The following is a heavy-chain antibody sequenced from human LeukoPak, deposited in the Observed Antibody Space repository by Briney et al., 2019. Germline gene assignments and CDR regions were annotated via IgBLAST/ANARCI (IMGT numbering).Heavy chain of an antibody. CDR3: ARGYGSGSYYNKRYYYYYYMDV. V-gene: IGHV4-39*07. CDR1: GGSISSGSYY. D-gene: IGHD3-10*01. CDR2: INHSGST. Sequence: SETLSLTCTVSGGSISSGSYYWSWIRQPPGKGLEWIGEINHSGSTNYNPSLKSRVTISVDTSKNQFSLKLSSVTAADTAVYYCARGYGSGSYYNKRYYYYYYMDVWGKGTTVTVSS. J-gene: IGHJ6*03.